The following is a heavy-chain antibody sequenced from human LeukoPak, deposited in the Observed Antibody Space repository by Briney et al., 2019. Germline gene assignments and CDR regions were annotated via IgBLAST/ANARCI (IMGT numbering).Heavy chain of an antibody. D-gene: IGHD1-26*01. CDR3: ARDSRVGVTGRKESYYYYYGTDV. J-gene: IGHJ6*02. V-gene: IGHV4-4*07. CDR2: IYTSGST. Sequence: SETLSLTCTVSGGSISSYYWSWIRQPAGKGLEWIGRIYTSGSTNYNPSLKSRVTMSVDTSKNQFSLKLSSVTAADTAVYYCARDSRVGVTGRKESYYYYYGTDVWGQGTTVTVSS. CDR1: GGSISSYY.